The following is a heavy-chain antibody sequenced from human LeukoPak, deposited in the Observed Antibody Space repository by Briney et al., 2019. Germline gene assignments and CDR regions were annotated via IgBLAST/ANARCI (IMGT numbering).Heavy chain of an antibody. Sequence: PGRSLRLSCAASGFTFSSYAMHWVRQAPGKGLEWVAVISYDGSNKYYADSVKGRFTISRDNSKNTLYLQMNSLRAEDTAVYYCARGIVATITGWFDPWGQGTLVTVSS. J-gene: IGHJ5*02. CDR3: ARGIVATITGWFDP. V-gene: IGHV3-30*04. CDR2: ISYDGSNK. CDR1: GFTFSSYA. D-gene: IGHD5-12*01.